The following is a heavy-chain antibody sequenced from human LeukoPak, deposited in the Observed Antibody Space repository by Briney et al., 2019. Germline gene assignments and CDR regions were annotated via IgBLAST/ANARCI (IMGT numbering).Heavy chain of an antibody. D-gene: IGHD3-22*01. CDR3: ARGRGYYDSSGYYYWFDP. CDR2: INPNSGGT. Sequence: ASVKVSCKASGYTFTGYYMHWVRQAPGQGLEWMGRINPNSGGTNYAQKFQGRVTMTRDTSISTAYMELSSLRSEDTAVYYCARGRGYYDSSGYYYWFDPWGQGTLVTVSS. CDR1: GYTFTGYY. J-gene: IGHJ5*02. V-gene: IGHV1-2*06.